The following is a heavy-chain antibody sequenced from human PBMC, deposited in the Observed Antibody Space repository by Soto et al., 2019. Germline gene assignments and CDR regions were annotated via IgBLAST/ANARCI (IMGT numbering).Heavy chain of an antibody. J-gene: IGHJ4*02. Sequence: EVQLVESGGGLVQPGGSLRLSCAASGVKFNYYAMNWVRQVPGKGLEWVSYISATSAKIDYADSVKGRFTITRDNARNSLYLQMNSLRDEDTAVYHCVADSSYRRHWVSHFDQWGRGTLVTVSS. V-gene: IGHV3-48*02. CDR3: VADSSYRRHWVSHFDQ. D-gene: IGHD3-10*01. CDR1: GVKFNYYA. CDR2: ISATSAKI.